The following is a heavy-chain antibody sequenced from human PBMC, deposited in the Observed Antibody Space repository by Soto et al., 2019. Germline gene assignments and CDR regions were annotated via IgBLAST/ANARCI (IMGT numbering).Heavy chain of an antibody. D-gene: IGHD6-19*01. Sequence: GASVKVSCKASGGTFSSYAISWLRQAPGQGLEWMGGIIPIFGTANYAQKFQGRVTITTDESTSTAYMELSSLRSEDTAVYYCARIAVAESYYYYGMDVWGQGTTVTVSS. V-gene: IGHV1-69*05. CDR3: ARIAVAESYYYYGMDV. J-gene: IGHJ6*02. CDR2: IIPIFGTA. CDR1: GGTFSSYA.